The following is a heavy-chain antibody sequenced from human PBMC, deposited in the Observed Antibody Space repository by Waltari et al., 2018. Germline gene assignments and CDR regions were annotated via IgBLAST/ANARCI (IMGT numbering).Heavy chain of an antibody. J-gene: IGHJ4*02. CDR2: IYYSGST. CDR1: GGSISSYY. CDR3: ARGRVFERGMVRGVADY. Sequence: QVQLQESGPGLVKPSETLSLTCTVSGGSISSYYWSWIRQPPGKGLEWIGYIYYSGSTNYNPPLKSRVTISVDTSKNQFSLKLSSVTAADTAVYYCARGRVFERGMVRGVADYWGQGTLVTVSS. V-gene: IGHV4-59*01. D-gene: IGHD3-10*01.